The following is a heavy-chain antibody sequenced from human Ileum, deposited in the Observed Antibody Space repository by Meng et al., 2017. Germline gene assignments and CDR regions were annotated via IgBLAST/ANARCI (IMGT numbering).Heavy chain of an antibody. CDR1: GFSFSTYT. CDR2: ITSSGRFI. Sequence: EVLPVESGGGLVKPGRSLRLSCAASGFSFSTYTMHWVRQAPGKGLEWVSSITSSGRFIFYADSVKGRFTISRDNAKSSLYLQMNSLRDGDTAVYYCANELRYYFEYWGQGALVTVSS. J-gene: IGHJ4*02. D-gene: IGHD4-23*01. V-gene: IGHV3-21*02. CDR3: ANELRYYFEY.